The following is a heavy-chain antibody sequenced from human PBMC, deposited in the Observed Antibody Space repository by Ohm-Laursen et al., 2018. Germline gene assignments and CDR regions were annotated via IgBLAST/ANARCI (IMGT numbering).Heavy chain of an antibody. CDR2: IYYSGST. J-gene: IGHJ6*02. CDR1: GGSISSYY. D-gene: IGHD5-12*01. CDR3: AREWPGYGMDV. V-gene: IGHV4-59*01. Sequence: SDTLSLTCTVSGGSISSYYWSWIRQPPGKGLEWIGYIYYSGSTNYNPSLKSRVTISVDTSKNQFSLKLSSVTAADKAVDYCAREWPGYGMDVWGQGTTVTVSS.